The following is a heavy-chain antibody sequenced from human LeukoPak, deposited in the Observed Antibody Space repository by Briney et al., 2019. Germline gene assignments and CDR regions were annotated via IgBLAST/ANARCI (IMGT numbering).Heavy chain of an antibody. CDR1: GFSSSSYE. CDR3: ARIMTGYSSGWPYYYYYMDV. Sequence: PGGSLRLSCAASGFSSSSYEMNWVRQAPGKGLEWVAYISSTGSIIYYADSVKGRFTISRDNAKNSLYLQMNSLRAEDTAVYYCARIMTGYSSGWPYYYYYMDVWGKGTTVTISS. D-gene: IGHD6-19*01. V-gene: IGHV3-48*03. CDR2: ISSTGSII. J-gene: IGHJ6*03.